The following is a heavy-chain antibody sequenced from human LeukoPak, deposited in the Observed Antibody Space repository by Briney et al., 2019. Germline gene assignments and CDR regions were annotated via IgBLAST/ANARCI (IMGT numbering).Heavy chain of an antibody. CDR2: IRSTGGRT. Sequence: GSLSLSFAASGFPFSIYDMTWVRPTPGKGLEWVSGIRSTGGRTYYTDSVKGRFTISRDNSKNTLYLQMNSLRAEDTAVYYCARGLRYFDWLPAYWFDPWGQGTLVPVSS. V-gene: IGHV3-23*01. D-gene: IGHD3-9*01. J-gene: IGHJ5*02. CDR1: GFPFSIYD. CDR3: ARGLRYFDWLPAYWFDP.